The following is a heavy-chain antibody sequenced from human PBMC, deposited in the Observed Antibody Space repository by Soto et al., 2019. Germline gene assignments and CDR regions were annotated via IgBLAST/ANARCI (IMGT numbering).Heavy chain of an antibody. CDR3: ARDFSGPMDY. D-gene: IGHD3-10*01. Sequence: GASVKVSCKASGYTFTNYYMHWVRQAPGQGLEWMGISYPSGGSTRNAQKFQGRVSMTRDTSTSTVYMELSSLRSEDTAVYYCARDFSGPMDYWGRGTLVTVSS. CDR2: SYPSGGST. V-gene: IGHV1-46*01. CDR1: GYTFTNYY. J-gene: IGHJ4*02.